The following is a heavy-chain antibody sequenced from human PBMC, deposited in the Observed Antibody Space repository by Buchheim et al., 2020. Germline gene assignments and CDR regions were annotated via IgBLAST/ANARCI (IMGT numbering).Heavy chain of an antibody. J-gene: IGHJ6*01. D-gene: IGHD3-3*01. V-gene: IGHV4-30-4*01. Sequence: QVQLQESGPGLVRPSQTLSLTCTVSGGSINSGDYYWSWVRQPPGKGLEWMGYIYFSGDTYYNPSLKSRITMSLDPSKTQFSLRLTSVTAADTAVYYCTKAVWSGYSNTFFFFGMDVWGQGTT. CDR2: IYFSGDT. CDR1: GGSINSGDYY. CDR3: TKAVWSGYSNTFFFFGMDV.